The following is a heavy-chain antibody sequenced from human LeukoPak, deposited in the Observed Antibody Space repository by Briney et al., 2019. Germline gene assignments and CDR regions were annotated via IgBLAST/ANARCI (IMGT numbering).Heavy chain of an antibody. V-gene: IGHV1-8*01. D-gene: IGHD1-14*01. Sequence: ASVKASCKASGYTFTSYDINWVRQATGQGVEWMGWMNPNSGNTGYAQKFQGRVTMTRNTSISTAYMELSSLRSEDTAVYYCARGRKRNYSPYGMDVWGQGTTVTVSS. CDR3: ARGRKRNYSPYGMDV. J-gene: IGHJ6*02. CDR2: MNPNSGNT. CDR1: GYTFTSYD.